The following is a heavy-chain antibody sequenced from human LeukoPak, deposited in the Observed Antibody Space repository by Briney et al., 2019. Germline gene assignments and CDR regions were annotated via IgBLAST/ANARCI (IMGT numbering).Heavy chain of an antibody. J-gene: IGHJ5*02. CDR1: GFTFSDYY. V-gene: IGHV3-11*01. CDR2: ISSSGSTI. D-gene: IGHD2-2*01. Sequence: GGSLRLSCAASGFTFSDYYMSWIRQAPGKGLEWVSYISSSGSTIYYADSVKGRFTISRDNAKNSLYLQMNSLRAEDTAVHYCARGRGSAAYNWFDPWGQGTLVTVSS. CDR3: ARGRGSAAYNWFDP.